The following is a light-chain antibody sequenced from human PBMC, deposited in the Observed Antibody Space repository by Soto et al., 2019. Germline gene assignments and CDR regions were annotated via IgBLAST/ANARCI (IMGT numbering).Light chain of an antibody. CDR3: QQYLRYPYT. CDR1: QGISSY. V-gene: IGKV1-8*01. CDR2: AAA. Sequence: AIRMTQSPSSFSASTGDRVTITCRASQGISSYLAWYQQKPGKAPKLLIYAAATLQRGAPSRFSASGSGTDFTLTISRLQSEEFATYYCQQYLRYPYTFGQGTKLEI. J-gene: IGKJ2*01.